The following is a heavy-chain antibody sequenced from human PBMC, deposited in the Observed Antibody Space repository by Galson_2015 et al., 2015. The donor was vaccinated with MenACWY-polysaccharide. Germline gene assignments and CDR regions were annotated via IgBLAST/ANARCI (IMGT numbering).Heavy chain of an antibody. CDR2: ISYDGSNK. V-gene: IGHV3-30*18. CDR3: AKAYYDRSNYSLFDC. Sequence: ALRLCCEACGFTFSSLGMHWVRQAPGKGLVWAPVISYDGSNKYYAESIKGRFNISRDNSKNTLYLKMNSLRDEDTAVYYCAKAYYDRSNYSLFDCWGQGTLVTVSS. D-gene: IGHD3-22*01. J-gene: IGHJ4*02. CDR1: GFTFSSLG.